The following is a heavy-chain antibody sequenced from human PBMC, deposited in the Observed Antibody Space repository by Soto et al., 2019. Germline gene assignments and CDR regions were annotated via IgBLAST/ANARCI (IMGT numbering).Heavy chain of an antibody. V-gene: IGHV1-46*01. CDR2: INPGGGST. CDR3: ARESPDCTNGVCRRRNWFDP. J-gene: IGHJ5*02. D-gene: IGHD2-8*01. Sequence: ASVKVSCKASGYTFTSYYMHWVRQAPGQGLEWMGIINPGGGSTSYAQKFQGRVTMTRDTSTSTVYMELSSLRSEDTAVYYCARESPDCTNGVCRRRNWFDPWGQGTLVTVSS. CDR1: GYTFTSYY.